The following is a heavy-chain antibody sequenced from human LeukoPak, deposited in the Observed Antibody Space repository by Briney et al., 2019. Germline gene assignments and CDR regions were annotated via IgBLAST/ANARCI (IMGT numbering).Heavy chain of an antibody. Sequence: PSETLSLTCTVSGGSISSSSYYWGWLRQPPGKGLEWIGSIYYSGSTYYNPSLKSRVTISVDTSKNQFSLKLSSVTAADTAVYYCARGYDIFDYWGQGTLVTVSS. V-gene: IGHV4-39*07. D-gene: IGHD3-9*01. J-gene: IGHJ4*02. CDR3: ARGYDIFDY. CDR2: IYYSGST. CDR1: GGSISSSSYY.